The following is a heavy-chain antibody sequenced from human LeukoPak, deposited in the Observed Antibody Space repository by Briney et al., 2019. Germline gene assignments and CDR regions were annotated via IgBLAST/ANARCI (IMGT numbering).Heavy chain of an antibody. J-gene: IGHJ4*02. CDR3: AKPLGSSGYQFES. CDR2: ISNRGESI. D-gene: IGHD5-12*01. CDR1: GFTFKHHA. Sequence: GGSLRLSCTASGFTFKHHAMSWVRQAPGKGLEWVSGISNRGESIQFADSVRGRFAISRDNSKNTLYLQMNSLRDEDSAVYFCAKPLGSSGYQFESWGQGTLVIVSS. V-gene: IGHV3-23*01.